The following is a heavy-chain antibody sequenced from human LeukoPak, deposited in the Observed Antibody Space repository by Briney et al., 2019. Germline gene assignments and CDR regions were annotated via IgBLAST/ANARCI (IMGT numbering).Heavy chain of an antibody. V-gene: IGHV3-74*01. J-gene: IGHJ4*02. CDR1: GSYW. Sequence: GGSLRLSCAASGSYWMHWVRPAPGKRLVWVSHINSDGSWTSYADSVKGRFTISKDNAKNTVYLQMNNLRAEDTAVYYCFSFYETYWGRGTLVTVSS. CDR3: FSFYETY. D-gene: IGHD2-2*01. CDR2: INSDGSWT.